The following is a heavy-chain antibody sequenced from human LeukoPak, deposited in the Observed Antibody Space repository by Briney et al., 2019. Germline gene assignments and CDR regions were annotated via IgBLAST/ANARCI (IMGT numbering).Heavy chain of an antibody. D-gene: IGHD1-26*01. Sequence: GGSLRLSCAASGFTLSSYAMSWVRQAPGKGLEWVSAISGSGGSTYYADSVKGRFTISRDNSKNTLYLQMNSLRAEDTAVYYCAGSGSYRTGGSFDIWGQGTMVTVSS. J-gene: IGHJ3*02. V-gene: IGHV3-23*01. CDR2: ISGSGGST. CDR1: GFTLSSYA. CDR3: AGSGSYRTGGSFDI.